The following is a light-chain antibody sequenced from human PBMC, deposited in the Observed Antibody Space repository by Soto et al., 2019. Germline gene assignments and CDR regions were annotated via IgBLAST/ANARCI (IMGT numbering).Light chain of an antibody. CDR3: SSYTSSSTLVV. CDR1: SSDVGGYNY. V-gene: IGLV2-14*01. Sequence: QSALTQPASVSGSPGQSLTISCTGTSSDVGGYNYVSWYQQHPGKAPKLMIYDVSNRPSGVSNRFSGSKSGNTASLTISGLQAEDEADYDCSSYTSSSTLVVFGGGTKLTVL. CDR2: DVS. J-gene: IGLJ2*01.